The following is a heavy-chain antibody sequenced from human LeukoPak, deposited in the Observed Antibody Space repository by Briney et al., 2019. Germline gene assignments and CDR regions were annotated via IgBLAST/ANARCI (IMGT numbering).Heavy chain of an antibody. CDR1: GGSFSRNA. CDR2: FIPMVGIA. CDR3: ARIQAVGVPVAIDAYYSYGMDV. D-gene: IGHD2-2*02. J-gene: IGHJ6*02. Sequence: SVKVSCKASGGSFSRNAISWVRQAPGQGLEWMGRFIPMVGIATYAQKFQGRVTITEDRSTRTAYMELSSLRSEDTAVYYCARIQAVGVPVAIDAYYSYGMDVWGQGTAVSVSS. V-gene: IGHV1-69*04.